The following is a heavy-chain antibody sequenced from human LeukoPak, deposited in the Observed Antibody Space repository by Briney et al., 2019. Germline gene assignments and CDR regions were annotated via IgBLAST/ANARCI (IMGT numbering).Heavy chain of an antibody. D-gene: IGHD6-19*01. CDR3: ARSTSGYSSGWIDY. V-gene: IGHV2-70*01. J-gene: IGHJ4*02. Sequence: PGPTLVNPTQTLTLTCTFSGFSLSTSAMCVSWIRQPPGKALEWLAHIDWDDDKYYSTSLKTRLTISKDTSKNQEVLTMTNMDPVDTATYYCARSTSGYSSGWIDYWGQGTLVTVSS. CDR1: GFSLSTSAMC. CDR2: IDWDDDK.